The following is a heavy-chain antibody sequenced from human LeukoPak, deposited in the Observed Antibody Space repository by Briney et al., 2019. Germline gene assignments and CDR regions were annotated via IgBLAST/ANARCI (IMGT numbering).Heavy chain of an antibody. CDR2: ISGSGGST. Sequence: GGSLRLSCAASGFTFSSYAMSWVRQAPGKGLEWVSAISGSGGSTYYADSVKGRFTISRDNSKNTLYLQMNSLRAEDTAVYYCAKDHSGGYKRDWFDPWGQGTLVTVSS. CDR3: AKDHSGGYKRDWFDP. D-gene: IGHD1-26*01. J-gene: IGHJ5*02. CDR1: GFTFSSYA. V-gene: IGHV3-23*01.